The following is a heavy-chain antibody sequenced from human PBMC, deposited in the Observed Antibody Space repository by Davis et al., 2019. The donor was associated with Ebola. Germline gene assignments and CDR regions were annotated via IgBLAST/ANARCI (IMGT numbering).Heavy chain of an antibody. Sequence: SETLSLTCTVSGGSVSSGSYYWSWIRQPPGKGLEWIGYIYYSGSTNYNPSLKSRVTISVDTSKNQFSLKLSSVTAADTAVYYCAIRSGSYFDYWGQGTLVTVSS. V-gene: IGHV4-61*01. D-gene: IGHD1-26*01. CDR1: GGSVSSGSYY. CDR2: IYYSGST. CDR3: AIRSGSYFDY. J-gene: IGHJ4*02.